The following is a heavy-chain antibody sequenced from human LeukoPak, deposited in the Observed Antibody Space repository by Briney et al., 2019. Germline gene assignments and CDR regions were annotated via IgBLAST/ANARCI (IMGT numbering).Heavy chain of an antibody. CDR2: ISNSGTTI. J-gene: IGHJ4*02. CDR1: GFTFSNYE. D-gene: IGHD6-19*01. V-gene: IGHV3-48*03. CDR3: ARAVAGTPIDY. Sequence: GGSLRLSCAASGFTFSNYEMNWVRQAPEKGLEWVSYISNSGTTIYYTDSAKGRFTISRDNAQNSLYLQMNSLRAEDTAVYYCARAVAGTPIDYWGQGTLVTVSS.